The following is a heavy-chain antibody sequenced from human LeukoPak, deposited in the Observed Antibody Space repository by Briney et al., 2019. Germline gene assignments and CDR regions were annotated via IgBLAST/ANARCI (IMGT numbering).Heavy chain of an antibody. J-gene: IGHJ4*02. Sequence: GASVKVSCKASGGAFSNYATSWVRQAPGQGLEWMGGIIPLFCTPNYAQRFLGRITITADESTKTVFMELRSLRSDDTAMYYCATMYDSNSHYLRDFDYWGQGTLVTVSS. CDR3: ATMYDSNSHYLRDFDY. CDR2: IIPLFCTP. V-gene: IGHV1-69*01. D-gene: IGHD4-11*01. CDR1: GGAFSNYA.